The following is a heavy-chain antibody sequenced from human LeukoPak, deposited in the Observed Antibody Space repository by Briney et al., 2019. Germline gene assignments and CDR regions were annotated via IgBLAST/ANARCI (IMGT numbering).Heavy chain of an antibody. D-gene: IGHD5-24*01. J-gene: IGHJ4*02. CDR3: ARGITYYFDY. V-gene: IGHV4-30-4*08. CDR1: GGSISSGDYY. Sequence: SETLSLTCTVSGGSISSGDYYWSWIRQPPGKGLEWIGYIYYSGNTYYNPSLKSRVTISRDTSKNQFSLKLSSVTAADTAVYYCARGITYYFDYWGQGALVTVSS. CDR2: IYYSGNT.